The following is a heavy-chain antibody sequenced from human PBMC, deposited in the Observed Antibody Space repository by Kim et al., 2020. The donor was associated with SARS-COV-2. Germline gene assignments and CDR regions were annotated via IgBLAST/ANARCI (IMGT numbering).Heavy chain of an antibody. CDR3: TRGGPRMTTVTHYGMDV. CDR1: GFTFGDYA. Sequence: GGSLRLSCTASGFTFGDYAMSWFRQAPGKGLEWVGFIRSKAYGGTTEYAASVKGRFTISRDDSKSIAYLQMNSLKTEDTAVYYCTRGGPRMTTVTHYGMDVWGQGTTVTVSS. J-gene: IGHJ6*02. CDR2: IRSKAYGGTT. V-gene: IGHV3-49*03. D-gene: IGHD4-17*01.